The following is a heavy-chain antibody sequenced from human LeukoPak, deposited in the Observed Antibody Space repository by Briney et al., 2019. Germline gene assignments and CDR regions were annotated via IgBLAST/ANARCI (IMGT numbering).Heavy chain of an antibody. D-gene: IGHD2-15*01. V-gene: IGHV4-39*07. J-gene: IGHJ4*02. Sequence: MSSETLSLTCTVSGGSISSSSYYWGWIRQPPGKGLEWIGEINHSGSTNYNPSLKSRVTISVDTSKNQFSLKLGSVTAADTAVYYCARDLVVVAASAIDNWGQGTLVTVSS. CDR1: GGSISSSSYY. CDR3: ARDLVVVAASAIDN. CDR2: INHSGST.